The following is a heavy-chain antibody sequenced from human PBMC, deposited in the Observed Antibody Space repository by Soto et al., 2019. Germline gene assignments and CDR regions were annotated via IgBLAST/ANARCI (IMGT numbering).Heavy chain of an antibody. D-gene: IGHD2-2*02. J-gene: IGHJ6*02. V-gene: IGHV1-2*02. CDR1: GYTFTDYY. Sequence: ASVKVSCKASGYTFTDYYIYWLRQAPGHGLEWMGWINPNSGATNYAHNFQGRVTMTRDTSIRAAYMELSRLSSDDTAVYYCAKDQGGYMVSGMDVWGQGTTVTVSS. CDR2: INPNSGAT. CDR3: AKDQGGYMVSGMDV.